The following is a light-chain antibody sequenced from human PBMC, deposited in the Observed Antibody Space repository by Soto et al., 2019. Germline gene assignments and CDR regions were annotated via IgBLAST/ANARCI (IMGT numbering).Light chain of an antibody. CDR2: GAS. Sequence: EIVLTQSPATLSLCPGESATLSCRASRSVSSYLAWYQQKPGQAPRLLIYGASTRATGIPARFSGSGSGTDFTLTISSLQPEDFATYYCQQSYRTPPITFGQGTRLEIK. J-gene: IGKJ5*01. CDR1: RSVSSY. CDR3: QQSYRTPPIT. V-gene: IGKV3-11*01.